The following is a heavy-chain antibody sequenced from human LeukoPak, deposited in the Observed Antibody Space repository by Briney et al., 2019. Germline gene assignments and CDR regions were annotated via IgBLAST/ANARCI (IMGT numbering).Heavy chain of an antibody. CDR3: AREGYSYGYTYYYYGMDV. CDR1: GDSVSSNSAA. D-gene: IGHD5-18*01. V-gene: IGHV6-1*01. CDR2: TYYRSKWYN. Sequence: SLTLSLTCAISGDSVSSNSAAWNWIRQSPSRGLEWLGRTYYRSKWYNDYAVSVKSRITINPDTSKNQFSLQLNSVTPEDTAVYYCAREGYSYGYTYYYYGMDVWGQGTTVTVSS. J-gene: IGHJ6*02.